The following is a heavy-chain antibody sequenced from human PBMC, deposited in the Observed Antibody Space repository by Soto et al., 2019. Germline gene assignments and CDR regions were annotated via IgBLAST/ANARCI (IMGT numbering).Heavy chain of an antibody. CDR1: GFTFSSYA. Sequence: GGSLRLSCAASGFTFSSYAMHWVRQAPGKGLEWVAVISYDGSNKYYADSVKGRFTISRDNSKNTLYLQRNSLRAEDTAGYYCASPQYSSRCLGMDVWGQGTTVTVSS. V-gene: IGHV3-30-3*01. D-gene: IGHD6-6*01. CDR2: ISYDGSNK. J-gene: IGHJ6*02. CDR3: ASPQYSSRCLGMDV.